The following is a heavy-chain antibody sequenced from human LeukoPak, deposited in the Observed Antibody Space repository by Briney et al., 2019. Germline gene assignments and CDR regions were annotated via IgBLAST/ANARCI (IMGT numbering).Heavy chain of an antibody. CDR1: GFPFSSYE. V-gene: IGHV3-23*01. CDR3: AKSGYNRFDY. CDR2: ISGSGSGGST. Sequence: GGSLRLSCAASGFPFSSYEMNWVRQAPGKGLEWVSSISGSGSGGSTYYADSVKGRFTISRDNSKNTLYLQMNSLRAEDTAVYYCAKSGYNRFDYWGQGTLVTVSS. J-gene: IGHJ4*02. D-gene: IGHD5-24*01.